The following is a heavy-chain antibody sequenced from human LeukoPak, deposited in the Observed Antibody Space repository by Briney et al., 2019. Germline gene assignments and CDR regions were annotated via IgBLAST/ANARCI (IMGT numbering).Heavy chain of an antibody. D-gene: IGHD2-8*02. V-gene: IGHV1-69*13. CDR1: GGTFSSYA. CDR3: ARARSHTDFDY. Sequence: ASVKVSCKASGGTFSSYAISWVRQAPGQGLEWMGGIIPIFGTANYAQKFQGRVTITADESTSTAYMELSSLRSEDTAVYHCARARSHTDFDYWGQGTLITVSS. CDR2: IIPIFGTA. J-gene: IGHJ4*02.